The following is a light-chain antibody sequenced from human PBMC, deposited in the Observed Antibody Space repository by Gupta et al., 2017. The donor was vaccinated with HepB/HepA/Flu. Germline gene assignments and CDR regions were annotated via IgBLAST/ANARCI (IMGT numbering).Light chain of an antibody. V-gene: IGKV4-1*01. CDR2: WAS. CDR3: QQYYSTPPWT. Sequence: DIVMTQSPDSLAVSLGERATINYKSSQSVLYSSNNKNYLAWYQQKPGQPPKLLIYWASTRESGVPDRFSGSGCGTDFTLTISSRQAEDVAVYYCQQYYSTPPWTFGQGTKVEIK. CDR1: QSVLYSSNNKNY. J-gene: IGKJ1*01.